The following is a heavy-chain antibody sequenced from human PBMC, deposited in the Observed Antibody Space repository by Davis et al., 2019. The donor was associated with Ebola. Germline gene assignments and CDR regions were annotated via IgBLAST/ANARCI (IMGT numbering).Heavy chain of an antibody. CDR2: INHGGTS. Sequence: SETLSLTCAVYGGSFNGYYWSWIRQPPGKGLEWIAEINHGGTSNYNPSLKSRVTISIDTSKNQFSLKLNSVTAADTAVYYCARGRVAFDPWGQGILVTVSS. J-gene: IGHJ5*02. V-gene: IGHV4-34*01. CDR1: GGSFNGYY. CDR3: ARGRVAFDP.